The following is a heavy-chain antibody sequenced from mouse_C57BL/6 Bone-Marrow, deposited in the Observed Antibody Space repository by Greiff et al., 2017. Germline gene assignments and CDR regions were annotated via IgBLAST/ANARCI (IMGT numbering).Heavy chain of an antibody. D-gene: IGHD2-2*01. CDR1: GYAFSSSW. CDR2: IYPGDGDT. Sequence: VQLQQSGPELVKPGASVKISCKASGYAFSSSWMNWVKQRPGKGLEWIGRIYPGDGDTNYNGKFKGKATLTADKSSSTAYMQLSSLTSEDSAGYFWARNGYYNAMDYRGQGTSVTVSS. J-gene: IGHJ4*01. V-gene: IGHV1-82*01. CDR3: ARNGYYNAMDY.